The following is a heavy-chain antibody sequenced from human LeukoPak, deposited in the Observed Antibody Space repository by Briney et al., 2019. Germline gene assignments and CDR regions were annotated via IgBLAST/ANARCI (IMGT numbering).Heavy chain of an antibody. CDR1: GLTFRSYP. CDR3: AKGNNYYTMDV. Sequence: GGSLRLSCAASGLTFRSYPMHWVRQAPGKGLDWVAVISFDGSNKHYADSVQGRFSVSRDNSKNTLYLQMNSLRAEETAVHFCAKGNNYYTMDVWGQGTTVTVSS. D-gene: IGHD2/OR15-2a*01. V-gene: IGHV3-30-3*01. J-gene: IGHJ6*02. CDR2: ISFDGSNK.